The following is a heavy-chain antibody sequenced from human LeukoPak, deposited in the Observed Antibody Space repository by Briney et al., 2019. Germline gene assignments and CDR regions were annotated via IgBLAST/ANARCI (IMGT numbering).Heavy chain of an antibody. D-gene: IGHD2-2*01. CDR2: INHSGST. CDR1: GGSISSYY. CDR3: ASQLGYCSSTSCLDY. J-gene: IGHJ4*02. V-gene: IGHV4-34*01. Sequence: PSETLSLTCTVSGGSISSYYWSWIRQPPGKGLEWIGEINHSGSTNYNPSLKSRVTISVDTSKNQFSLKLSSVTAADTAVYYCASQLGYCSSTSCLDYWGQGTLVTVSS.